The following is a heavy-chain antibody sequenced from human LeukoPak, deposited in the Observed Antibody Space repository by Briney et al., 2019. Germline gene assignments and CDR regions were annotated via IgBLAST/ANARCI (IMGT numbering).Heavy chain of an antibody. Sequence: SETLSLTCTVSGYSVSSSSYYWGWIRQPPGKGLEWIGLMYYSGTTYYNPSLKSRVTISVDTSKNQFSLKLSSVTAADTAVYYCARRPSRIYGSGSYRLDYWGQGTLVTVSS. V-gene: IGHV4-39*01. J-gene: IGHJ4*02. CDR2: MYYSGTT. CDR3: ARRPSRIYGSGSYRLDY. CDR1: GYSVSSSSYY. D-gene: IGHD3-10*01.